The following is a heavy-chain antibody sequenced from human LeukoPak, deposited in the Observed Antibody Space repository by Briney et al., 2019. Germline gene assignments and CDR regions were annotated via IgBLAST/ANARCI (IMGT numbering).Heavy chain of an antibody. CDR3: ARGWYSSSWYSS. Sequence: PSETLSLTCAVYGGSFSGYYWSWIRQPPGKGLEWIGEINHSGSTNYNPSLKSRVTISVDTSKNQFSLKLSSVTAADTAVYYCARGWYSSSWYSSWGQGTLVTVSP. V-gene: IGHV4-34*01. CDR1: GGSFSGYY. CDR2: INHSGST. J-gene: IGHJ4*02. D-gene: IGHD6-13*01.